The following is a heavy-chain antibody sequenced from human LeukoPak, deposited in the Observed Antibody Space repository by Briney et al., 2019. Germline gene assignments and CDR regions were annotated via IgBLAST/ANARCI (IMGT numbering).Heavy chain of an antibody. V-gene: IGHV3-21*01. CDR2: ISSSSIYI. CDR3: ARDGITIFGAGGMDV. D-gene: IGHD3-3*01. CDR1: GFTFSIYT. J-gene: IGHJ6*02. Sequence: PGGSLRLSCAASGFTFSIYTMNWVREAPEKGLEWVLSISSSSIYIYHADSVKGRFTISRDNAKNSVYLQMNSLRAADTAVYYCARDGITIFGAGGMDVWGQGTTVTVSS.